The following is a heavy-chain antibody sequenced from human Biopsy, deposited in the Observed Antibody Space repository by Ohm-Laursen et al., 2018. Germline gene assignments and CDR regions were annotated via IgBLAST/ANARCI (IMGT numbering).Heavy chain of an antibody. V-gene: IGHV1-8*01. CDR1: GYSFTTYD. Sequence: SVKVSCKASGYSFTTYDVNWVRQARGQGLEWMGWMIPNRGKTGYAQRFQGRVTLTMNTSIGTAYMELSGLRSEDTAVYYCARGSPRRVSIFEASIYWFDTWGQGTLVTVSS. D-gene: IGHD6-6*01. CDR3: ARGSPRRVSIFEASIYWFDT. J-gene: IGHJ5*02. CDR2: MIPNRGKT.